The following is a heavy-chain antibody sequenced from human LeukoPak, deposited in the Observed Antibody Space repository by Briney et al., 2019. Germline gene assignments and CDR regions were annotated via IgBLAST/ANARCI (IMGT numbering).Heavy chain of an antibody. CDR2: IGGSSTSL. D-gene: IGHD6-13*01. V-gene: IGHV3-21*04. CDR3: AKDFRFSSQVRENWFDP. Sequence: SGGSLRLSCAASGFTFSIYAMNWVRQAPGEGLEWVSSIGGSSTSLYYADSLKGRFTISRDNSKNTLYLQMNSLRAEDTAVYYCAKDFRFSSQVRENWFDPWGQGTLVTVSS. J-gene: IGHJ5*02. CDR1: GFTFSIYA.